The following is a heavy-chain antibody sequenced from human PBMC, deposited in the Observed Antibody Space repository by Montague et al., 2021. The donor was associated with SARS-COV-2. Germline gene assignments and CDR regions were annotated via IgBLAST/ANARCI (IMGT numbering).Heavy chain of an antibody. J-gene: IGHJ5*02. Sequence: SETLSLTCTVSGGSISSYYWSWIRQPLGKGLEWIGYIYYSGSTNYNPSXXSRVTISVDTSKNQFSLKLSSVTAADTAVYYCARALYCSDGSCYPNWFDPWGQGTLVTVSS. CDR1: GGSISSYY. V-gene: IGHV4-59*01. D-gene: IGHD2-15*01. CDR2: IYYSGST. CDR3: ARALYCSDGSCYPNWFDP.